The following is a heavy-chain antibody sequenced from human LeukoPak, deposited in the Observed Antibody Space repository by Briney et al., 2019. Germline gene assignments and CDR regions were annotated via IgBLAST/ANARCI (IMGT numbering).Heavy chain of an antibody. V-gene: IGHV3-20*04. J-gene: IGHJ4*02. D-gene: IGHD6-6*01. CDR2: INWNGGST. CDR1: GFTFEDYA. CDR3: ARTSIAAREADY. Sequence: GGSLRLSCAASGFTFEDYAMSWVRHPPGKGLEWVSGINWNGGSTGYADSVKGRFTISRDNSKNTLYLQMGSLRAEDMAVYYCARTSIAAREADYWGQGTLVTVSS.